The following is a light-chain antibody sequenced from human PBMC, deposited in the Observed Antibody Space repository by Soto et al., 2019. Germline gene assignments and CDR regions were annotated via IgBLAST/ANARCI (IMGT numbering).Light chain of an antibody. CDR2: DVS. Sequence: QSVLTQPASVSGSPGQSITISCTGTSSEVGGYNYVSWYQQHPGKATKLMIYDVSNRPSGVSNRLSGSKSGNTASLTISGLQAEDEADYYCSSYTSSSFYVFGTGTKVTVL. V-gene: IGLV2-14*01. J-gene: IGLJ1*01. CDR1: SSEVGGYNY. CDR3: SSYTSSSFYV.